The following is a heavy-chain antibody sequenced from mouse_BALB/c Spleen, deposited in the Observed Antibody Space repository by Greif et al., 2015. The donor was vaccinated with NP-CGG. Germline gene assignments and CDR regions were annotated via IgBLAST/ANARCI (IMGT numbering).Heavy chain of an antibody. Sequence: QVQLKESGAELARPGASVKLSCKASGYTFTSYWMQWVEQRPGQGLEWIGAIYPGDGETRYTQKFRGKATLTADKSSSTASMQLSSLASGDSAVFYFARNYDYYDCVFAYWGQVTLVTVSA. V-gene: IGHV1-87*01. CDR1: GYTFTSYW. CDR2: IYPGDGET. D-gene: IGHD2-4*01. CDR3: ARNYDYYDCVFAY. J-gene: IGHJ3*01.